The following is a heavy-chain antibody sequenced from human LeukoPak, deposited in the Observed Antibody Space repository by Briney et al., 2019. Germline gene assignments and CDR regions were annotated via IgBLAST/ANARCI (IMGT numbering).Heavy chain of an antibody. CDR2: ISSSGSTI. J-gene: IGHJ6*03. V-gene: IGHV3-48*03. Sequence: GGSLRLSCAASGFTFSSYEMNWVRQAPGKGLEWVSYISSSGSTIYYADSVKGQFTISRDNAKNSLYLQMNSLRAEDTAMYYCAREAGWAYMDVWGKGTTVTVSS. CDR3: AREAGWAYMDV. CDR1: GFTFSSYE. D-gene: IGHD1-26*01.